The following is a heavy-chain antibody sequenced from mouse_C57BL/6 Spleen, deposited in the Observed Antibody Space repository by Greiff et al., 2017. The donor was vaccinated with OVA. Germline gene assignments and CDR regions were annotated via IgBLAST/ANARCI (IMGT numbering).Heavy chain of an antibody. CDR1: GYSFTDHN. V-gene: IGHV1-39*01. J-gene: IGHJ3*01. D-gene: IGHD1-1*01. CDR3: ARESYGSSWFAY. CDR2: INPNYGTT. Sequence: EVKLVESGPELVKPGASVKISCKASGYSFTDHNMNWVKQSNGKSLEWIGVINPNYGTTSYNQKFKGKATLTVDQSSSTAYMQLSSLTSEDSAVYYCARESYGSSWFAYWGQGTLVTVSA.